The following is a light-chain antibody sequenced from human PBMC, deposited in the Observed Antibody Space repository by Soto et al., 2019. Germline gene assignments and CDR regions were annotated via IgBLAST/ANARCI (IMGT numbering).Light chain of an antibody. CDR2: DAS. CDR1: QSVSQSVTTN. V-gene: IGKV3D-15*01. CDR3: HYYDKWPPGT. J-gene: IGKJ1*01. Sequence: EIGRMQFPATLSVSPGERVTLSCRASQSVSQSVTTNLAWYQQKPGQAPRLLIFDASARAVDIPGRFSGSKSGTEFTLTISSLQPEDFAVYYCHYYDKWPPGTFGQGTKVDIK.